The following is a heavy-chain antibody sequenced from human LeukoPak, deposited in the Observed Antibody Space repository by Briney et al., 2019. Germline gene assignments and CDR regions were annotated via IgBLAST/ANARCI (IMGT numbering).Heavy chain of an antibody. Sequence: PSETLSLTCAVYGGSFSGYYGSWIRQPPGKGLEWIGEINHSGSTNYNPSLKSRVAISVDTSKNQFSLKLSSVTAADTAVYYCARYGYDSSGYYYGYFDYWGQGTLVTVSS. CDR3: ARYGYDSSGYYYGYFDY. CDR2: INHSGST. CDR1: GGSFSGYY. D-gene: IGHD3-22*01. V-gene: IGHV4-34*01. J-gene: IGHJ4*02.